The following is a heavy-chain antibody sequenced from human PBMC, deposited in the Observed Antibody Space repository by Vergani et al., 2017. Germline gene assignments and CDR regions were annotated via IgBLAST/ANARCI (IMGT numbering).Heavy chain of an antibody. D-gene: IGHD4/OR15-4a*01. CDR1: GDSISSGVYY. Sequence: QVQLQESGPGLVKPSQTLSLTCRVSGDSISSGVYYWNWIRQHPGKGLEWIGYTYTTGSTHHNPSLRMRINMSVDTSKNQFSLKLNSVTAADTSMYYCARMGCYGEGDAFRIGYFDSWGPGILVTVSS. CDR3: ARMGCYGEGDAFRIGYFDS. V-gene: IGHV4-31*03. J-gene: IGHJ4*02. CDR2: TYTTGST.